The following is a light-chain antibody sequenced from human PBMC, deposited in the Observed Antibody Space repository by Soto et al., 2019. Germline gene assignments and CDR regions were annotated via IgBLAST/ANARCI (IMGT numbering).Light chain of an antibody. V-gene: IGKV1-5*03. CDR1: QTIGSS. CDR2: KAS. Sequence: DIQMTQSPSTQSGSVGDRVTITCRASQTIGSSLACYQQKPGKASKLLIYKASTLKSGVPSRFSGSGSGTEFTLTISSLQPDDFATYYCQHYNSYSEAFGQGTKVDIK. J-gene: IGKJ1*01. CDR3: QHYNSYSEA.